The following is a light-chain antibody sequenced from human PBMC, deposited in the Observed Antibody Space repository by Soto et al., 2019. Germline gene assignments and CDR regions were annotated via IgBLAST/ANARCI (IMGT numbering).Light chain of an antibody. V-gene: IGLV1-51*01. Sequence: HSVLTQPPSVSAAPGQKVSISCPGSSSNIGVNAVSWYQQLPGTAPKLLIYDDNKRPSGIPDRFSGSKSGTSATLGITGFQTGDEADYYCGSWDSSLSAYVFGTGTKVTV. CDR3: GSWDSSLSAYV. J-gene: IGLJ1*01. CDR2: DDN. CDR1: SSNIGVNA.